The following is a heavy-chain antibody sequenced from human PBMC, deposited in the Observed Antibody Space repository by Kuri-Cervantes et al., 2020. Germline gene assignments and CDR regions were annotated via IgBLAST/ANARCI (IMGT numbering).Heavy chain of an antibody. CDR1: GGSISSYY. J-gene: IGHJ4*02. Sequence: SETLSLTCTVSGGSISSYYWSWIRQPPGKGLEWIGSIYYSGSTYYNPSLKSRVTISVDTSKNQFSLKLSSVTAADTAVCYCARPNMAYFDYWGQGTLVTVSS. V-gene: IGHV4-39*01. CDR3: ARPNMAYFDY. D-gene: IGHD1/OR15-1a*01. CDR2: IYYSGST.